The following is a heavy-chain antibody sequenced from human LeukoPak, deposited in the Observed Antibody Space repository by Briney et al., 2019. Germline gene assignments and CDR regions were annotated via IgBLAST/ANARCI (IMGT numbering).Heavy chain of an antibody. CDR3: AREGGLLWWWPVATVDY. V-gene: IGHV4-39*02. Sequence: PSETLSLTCTVSGGSISSGSYYWGWIRQPPGKGLEWIGTIYYSGSTYYNPSLKSRVTISVDTSKNQFSLKLSSVTAADTAVYYCAREGGLLWWWPVATVDYWGQGTLVTVSS. J-gene: IGHJ4*02. CDR1: GGSISSGSYY. CDR2: IYYSGST. D-gene: IGHD2-21*01.